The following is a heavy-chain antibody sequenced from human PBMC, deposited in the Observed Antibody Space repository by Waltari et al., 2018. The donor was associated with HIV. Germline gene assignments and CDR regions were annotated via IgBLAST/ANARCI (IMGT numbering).Heavy chain of an antibody. CDR2: SNPDTGDT. J-gene: IGHJ4*02. D-gene: IGHD3-16*01. V-gene: IGHV1-2*06. CDR1: GDRFTNYF. CDR3: ARGEDVSLTHLPPGFRLEV. Sequence: QTLLVQSASQLRAPGASVVLSCKASGDRFTNYFLYWLRQGPGQGLEWMGRSNPDTGDTTYAQAFHGRVTMTRDTPSASTYRELTRLTAADTATYFCARGEDVSLTHLPPGFRLEVWGKGSLVSVSS.